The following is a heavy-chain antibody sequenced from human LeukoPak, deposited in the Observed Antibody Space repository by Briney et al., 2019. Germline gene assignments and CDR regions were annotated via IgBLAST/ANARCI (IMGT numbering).Heavy chain of an antibody. CDR3: ANDYGDYYRAFDI. D-gene: IGHD4-17*01. CDR1: GFTFSSYS. CDR2: ISSSSSTI. Sequence: GGSLRLSCAASGFTFSSYSMNWVRQAPGKGLEWVSYISSSSSTIYYADSVKGRFTISRDNAKNSLYLQMNSLRAEDTAVYYCANDYGDYYRAFDIWGQGTMVTVSS. J-gene: IGHJ3*02. V-gene: IGHV3-48*01.